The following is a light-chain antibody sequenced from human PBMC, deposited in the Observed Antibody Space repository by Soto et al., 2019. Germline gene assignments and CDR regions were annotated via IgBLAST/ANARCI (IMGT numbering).Light chain of an antibody. CDR2: AAS. Sequence: DIQMTQSPSSLSTFVGDRVTITCRASQSINGYLNWYQQKPGKAPKLMIYAASKLQSGVPSRFNGSGSGKDFTLTINSLQPEDFAIYYCQQSQDFPISFGQGTRLEIK. V-gene: IGKV1-39*01. CDR1: QSINGY. CDR3: QQSQDFPIS. J-gene: IGKJ5*01.